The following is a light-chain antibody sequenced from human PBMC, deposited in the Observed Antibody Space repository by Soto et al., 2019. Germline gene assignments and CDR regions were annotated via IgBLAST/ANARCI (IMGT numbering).Light chain of an antibody. J-gene: IGKJ1*01. CDR2: DAS. V-gene: IGKV1-39*01. CDR3: QQYNNWPWT. Sequence: DIQMTQSPSSLSASVGDRVTITCRASQSISSYLNWYQQKPGKAPKLLVYDASTLQSGVATRFSGSGSGTEFTLTISSLQSEDFAVYYCQQYNNWPWTFGQGTKVDIK. CDR1: QSISSY.